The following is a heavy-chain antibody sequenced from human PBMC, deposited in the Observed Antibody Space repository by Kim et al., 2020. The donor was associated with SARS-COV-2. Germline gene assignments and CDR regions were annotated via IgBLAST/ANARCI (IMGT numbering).Heavy chain of an antibody. V-gene: IGHV4-39*01. Sequence: NPSLKNRVTIALDTSKNPLYLKVSSVTAVDTAVYYCARPPLGERGGMDVWGQGTTVTVSS. D-gene: IGHD3-10*01. J-gene: IGHJ6*02. CDR3: ARPPLGERGGMDV.